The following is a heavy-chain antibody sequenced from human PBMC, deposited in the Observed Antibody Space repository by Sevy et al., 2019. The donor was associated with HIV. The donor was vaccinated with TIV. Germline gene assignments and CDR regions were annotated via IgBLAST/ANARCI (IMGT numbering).Heavy chain of an antibody. CDR3: ARDEWAAWDYYGSGKTPKFDY. V-gene: IGHV3-11*04. J-gene: IGHJ4*02. CDR1: GFTFSDYY. CDR2: ISSSGSTI. D-gene: IGHD3-10*01. Sequence: GGSLRLSCAASGFTFSDYYMSWIRQAPGKGLEWVSYISSSGSTIYYADSVKGRFTISRDNAKNSLYLQMNSLRAEDTAVYYCARDEWAAWDYYGSGKTPKFDYWGQGTLVTVSS.